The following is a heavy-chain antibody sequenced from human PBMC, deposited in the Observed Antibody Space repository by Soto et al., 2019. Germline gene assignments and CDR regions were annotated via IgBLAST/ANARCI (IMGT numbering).Heavy chain of an antibody. V-gene: IGHV4-31*03. Sequence: QVQLQESGPGLVKPSQTLSLTCTVSGGSISSGGYYWSWIRQHPGKGLEWIGYIYYSGSTYYNPSLKSRVTISVDTFKNQFSLKLSSVTAADTAVYYCARDYSRGYSYGTFDYWGQGTLVTVSS. D-gene: IGHD5-18*01. J-gene: IGHJ4*02. CDR1: GGSISSGGYY. CDR3: ARDYSRGYSYGTFDY. CDR2: IYYSGST.